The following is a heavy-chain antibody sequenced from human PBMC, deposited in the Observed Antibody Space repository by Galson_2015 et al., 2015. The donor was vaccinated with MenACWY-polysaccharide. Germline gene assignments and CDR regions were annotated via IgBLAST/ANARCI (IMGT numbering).Heavy chain of an antibody. Sequence: SLRLSCAASGFTFSSYDMHWVRQAPSKGLEWVAVILHDGSNKYDADSVKGRFTISRDNPKNTLYLQMNTLRIEDTAVYYCARGGHEYASGKRGWFDPWGQGTLITVSS. CDR2: ILHDGSNK. CDR3: ARGGHEYASGKRGWFDP. D-gene: IGHD3-10*01. V-gene: IGHV3-30-3*01. J-gene: IGHJ5*02. CDR1: GFTFSSYD.